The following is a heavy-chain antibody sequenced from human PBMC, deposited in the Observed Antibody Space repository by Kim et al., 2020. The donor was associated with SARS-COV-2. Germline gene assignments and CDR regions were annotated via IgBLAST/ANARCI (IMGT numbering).Heavy chain of an antibody. J-gene: IGHJ4*02. V-gene: IGHV4-59*08. D-gene: IGHD3-10*01. CDR3: ARRAPFGEFPFD. Sequence: NSNPPLKSRVTISVDTSKNQFSLKLRSVTAADTAVYYCARRAPFGEFPFDWGQGTLVTVSS.